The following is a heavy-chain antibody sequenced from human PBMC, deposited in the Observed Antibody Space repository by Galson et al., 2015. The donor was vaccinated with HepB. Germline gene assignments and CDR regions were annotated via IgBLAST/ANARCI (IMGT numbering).Heavy chain of an antibody. V-gene: IGHV3-15*07. Sequence: SLRLSCAASGFTFRNAYMNWVRQAPGKGLEWVGRIKSKPDGETTDYAAPGKDRFVISRDDSKNTLYLHMTGLKTEDTAVYYCTTDKCSYAAGWQDFDYWGQGTLVTVSS. CDR1: GFTFRNAY. D-gene: IGHD3-16*01. CDR3: TTDKCSYAAGWQDFDY. J-gene: IGHJ4*02. CDR2: IKSKPDGETT.